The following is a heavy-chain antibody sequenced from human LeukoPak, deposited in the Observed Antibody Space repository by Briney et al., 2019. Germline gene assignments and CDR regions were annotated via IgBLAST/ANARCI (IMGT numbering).Heavy chain of an antibody. D-gene: IGHD3-3*01. CDR2: ISASNGDT. J-gene: IGHJ6*03. CDR3: ARASDFWSGYEYYYYYYYMDV. CDR1: GYTFNSYG. Sequence: ASVKVSCQASGYTFNSYGIAWMRQAPGQGLEWMGWISASNGDTTYAQKFQGRVTMTTDTPTNTAYMELRSLRSDDTAVYYCARASDFWSGYEYYYYYYYMDVWGKGTTVTVSS. V-gene: IGHV1-18*01.